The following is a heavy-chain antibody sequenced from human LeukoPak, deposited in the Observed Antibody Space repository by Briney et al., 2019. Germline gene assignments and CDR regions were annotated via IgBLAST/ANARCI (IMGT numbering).Heavy chain of an antibody. J-gene: IGHJ6*02. D-gene: IGHD1-26*01. V-gene: IGHV3-7*01. CDR1: GFTFSSYW. Sequence: SGGSLRLSCAASGFTFSSYWMSWVRQAPGKGLEWVANIKQDGSEKYYADSVKGRFTISRDNAKNSLYLQMNSLRAEDTAVYYCARDPEYSGSYYYYYYGMDVWGQGTTVTVSS. CDR3: ARDPEYSGSYYYYYYGMDV. CDR2: IKQDGSEK.